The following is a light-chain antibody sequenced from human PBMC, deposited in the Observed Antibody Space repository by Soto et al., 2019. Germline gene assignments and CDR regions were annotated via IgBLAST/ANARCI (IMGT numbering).Light chain of an antibody. J-gene: IGKJ5*01. CDR1: QSVDSS. Sequence: EIVMTQSPATLSVSPGERATLSCRASQSVDSSLAWYQQKPGQAPRLLIYGASSRATGIPARFSGSGSGTEFTLTISSLQSEDFAVYYCQQYNNWPLTFGGGTRLEIK. V-gene: IGKV3-15*01. CDR2: GAS. CDR3: QQYNNWPLT.